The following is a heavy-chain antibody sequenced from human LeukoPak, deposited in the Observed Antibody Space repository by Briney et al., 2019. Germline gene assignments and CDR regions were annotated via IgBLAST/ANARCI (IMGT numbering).Heavy chain of an antibody. V-gene: IGHV3-11*01. D-gene: IGHD2-21*02. CDR3: ARVVGYCSGDCYPYYFDY. J-gene: IGHJ4*02. Sequence: GGSLRLSCAASGFTFSNYYMNWIRQAPGKGLEWVAYISNGGSNIYYADSVKGRFTISRDNAKNTLYLQMNSLRAEDTAAYYCARVVGYCSGDCYPYYFDYWGQGTLVTVSS. CDR1: GFTFSNYY. CDR2: ISNGGSNI.